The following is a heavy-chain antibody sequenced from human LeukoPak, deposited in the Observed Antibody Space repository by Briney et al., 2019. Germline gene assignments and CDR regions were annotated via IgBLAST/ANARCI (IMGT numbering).Heavy chain of an antibody. Sequence: GGSLRLSCAASGFTFSSYWMHWVRQAPGKGLVWVSRINSDGSSTSYADSVKGRFTISRDNAKNTLYLQMNSLRAEDTAVYYCAREYSTLYYYYYYMDAWGKGTTVTISS. J-gene: IGHJ6*03. CDR2: INSDGSST. D-gene: IGHD2/OR15-2a*01. CDR1: GFTFSSYW. CDR3: AREYSTLYYYYYYMDA. V-gene: IGHV3-74*01.